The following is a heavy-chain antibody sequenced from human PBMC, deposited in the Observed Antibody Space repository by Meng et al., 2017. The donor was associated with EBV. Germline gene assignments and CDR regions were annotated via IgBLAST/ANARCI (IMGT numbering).Heavy chain of an antibody. D-gene: IGHD6-13*01. Sequence: VQLGRSGGEVKKPGSSVKVSCKASGGTFSSYAISWVRQAPGQGLEWMGGIIPIFGTANYAQKFQGRVTITADKSTSTAYMELSSLRSEDTAVYYCARAEIAAAGRLDYWGQGTLVTASS. CDR3: ARAEIAAAGRLDY. J-gene: IGHJ4*02. CDR1: GGTFSSYA. V-gene: IGHV1-69*06. CDR2: IIPIFGTA.